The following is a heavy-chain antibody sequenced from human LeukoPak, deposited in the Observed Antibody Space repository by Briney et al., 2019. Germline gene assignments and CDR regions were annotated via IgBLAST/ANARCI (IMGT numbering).Heavy chain of an antibody. CDR2: INPNSGGT. V-gene: IGHV1-2*04. J-gene: IGHJ6*02. CDR1: GYTFTVYY. CDR3: ARGIVVVPAAMLGYYYYGMDV. D-gene: IGHD2-2*01. Sequence: ASVTVSCTASGYTFTVYYMHWVRQAPGQGLEWMGWINPNSGGTNYAQKFQGWVTMTKDTSISTAYMELSRLRSDDTAVYNCARGIVVVPAAMLGYYYYGMDVWGQGTTVTVSS.